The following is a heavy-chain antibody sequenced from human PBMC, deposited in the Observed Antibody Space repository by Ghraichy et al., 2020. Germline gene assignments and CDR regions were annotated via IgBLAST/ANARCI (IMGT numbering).Heavy chain of an antibody. D-gene: IGHD5-12*01. CDR2: ISDSGDHT. CDR1: GFTFSSYA. CDR3: AKDRPTRGPQYFQS. V-gene: IGHV3-23*01. Sequence: GESLNISCAASGFTFSSYAMSWVRQAPGKGLEWVSVISDSGDHTYYADSVKGRFAISRDNSKNTLYLQMNSLRAEDTAIYYCAKDRPTRGPQYFQSWGLGTLVSVSS. J-gene: IGHJ1*01.